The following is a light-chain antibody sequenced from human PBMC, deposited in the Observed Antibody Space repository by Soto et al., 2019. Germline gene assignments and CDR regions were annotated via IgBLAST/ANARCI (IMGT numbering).Light chain of an antibody. Sequence: QPVLTQPPSASGTPGQRVTISCSGSSSNIGSNYVYWYQQLPGTAPKLLIYRNNQRPSGVPDRFSGSKSGTSASLAISGLRSEDEAGYYCAAWDDSLSGRVFGGGTQLTVL. V-gene: IGLV1-47*01. CDR1: SSNIGSNY. J-gene: IGLJ3*02. CDR2: RNN. CDR3: AAWDDSLSGRV.